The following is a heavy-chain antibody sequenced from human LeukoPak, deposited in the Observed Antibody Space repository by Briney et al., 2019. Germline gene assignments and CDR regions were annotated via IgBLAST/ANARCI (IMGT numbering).Heavy chain of an antibody. J-gene: IGHJ6*02. Sequence: GGSLRLSCSASGFTFSSYERNWVRQAPGKGLEWVSYISSSGGTIYYADSVRGRFTISRDNAKNSLYLQMNSLGDEDTAVYYCARDLSYCTITSCSYYYYGMDVWGRGTTVTVSS. D-gene: IGHD2-2*01. V-gene: IGHV3-48*03. CDR2: ISSSGGTI. CDR3: ARDLSYCTITSCSYYYYGMDV. CDR1: GFTFSSYE.